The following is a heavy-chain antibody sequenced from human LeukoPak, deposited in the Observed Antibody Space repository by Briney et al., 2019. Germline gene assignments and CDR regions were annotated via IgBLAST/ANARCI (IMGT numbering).Heavy chain of an antibody. Sequence: GGSLRLSCAASGFTFSRYWMSWVRQAPGKGLEWVANIKQDGSEKYYVDSVKGRFTISRDNSKNTLYLQMNSLRAEDTAVYYCAKVGVMDAFDIWGQGTMVTVSS. CDR1: GFTFSRYW. CDR3: AKVGVMDAFDI. CDR2: IKQDGSEK. V-gene: IGHV3-7*03. J-gene: IGHJ3*02. D-gene: IGHD2-21*01.